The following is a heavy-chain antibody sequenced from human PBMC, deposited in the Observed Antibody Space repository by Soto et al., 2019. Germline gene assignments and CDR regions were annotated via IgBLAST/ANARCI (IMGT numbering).Heavy chain of an antibody. CDR3: ARDRAYYDFWSGYSGEDNWFDP. V-gene: IGHV4-31*03. Sequence: PSETLSLTCTFSGGSISSGGYYWSWIRQHPGKGLEWIGYIYYSGSTYYNPSLKSRVTISVDTSKNQFSLKLSSVTAADTAVYYCARDRAYYDFWSGYSGEDNWFDPWGQGTLVTVSS. CDR2: IYYSGST. CDR1: GGSISSGGYY. J-gene: IGHJ5*02. D-gene: IGHD3-3*01.